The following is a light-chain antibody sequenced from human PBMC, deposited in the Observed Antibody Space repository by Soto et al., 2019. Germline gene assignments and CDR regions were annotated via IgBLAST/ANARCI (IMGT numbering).Light chain of an antibody. V-gene: IGKV3-15*01. CDR2: GAS. J-gene: IGKJ1*01. CDR1: QSVGSK. CDR3: QQYNNWPPWT. Sequence: VLTQSPDTLSLSPGERATLSCRASQSVGSKLAWYQQKPGQAPRLLIYGASTRATGIPARFSGSGSGTEFTLTISSLQSEDFAVYYCQQYNNWPPWTFGQGTKVDIK.